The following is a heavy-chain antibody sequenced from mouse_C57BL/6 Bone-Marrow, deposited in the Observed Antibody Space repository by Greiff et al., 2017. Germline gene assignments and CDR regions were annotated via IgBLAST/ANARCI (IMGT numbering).Heavy chain of an antibody. CDR1: GYSFTDYY. CDR3: ADSYGSSYGYFDV. CDR2: INPYNGGT. Sequence: VQLQQSGPVLVKPGASVKMSCKASGYSFTDYYMNWVKQSHGKSLEWIGVINPYNGGTSYNQKFKVKATLTVDKSSSTAYMELNSLTSEDSAVYYCADSYGSSYGYFDVWGTGTTVTVSS. V-gene: IGHV1-19*01. D-gene: IGHD1-1*01. J-gene: IGHJ1*03.